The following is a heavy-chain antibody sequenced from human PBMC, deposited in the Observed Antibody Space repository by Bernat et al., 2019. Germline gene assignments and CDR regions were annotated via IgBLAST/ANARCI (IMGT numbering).Heavy chain of an antibody. J-gene: IGHJ4*02. V-gene: IGHV3-33*01. D-gene: IGHD2-21*01. CDR2: IWYDGSNK. CDR3: ARDGYCGGDCYSYDFDY. Sequence: QVQLVESGGGVVQPGRSLRLSCAASGFTFSSYGMHWVRQAPGKGLEWVAVIWYDGSNKYYADSVKGRFTISRDNSKNTLYLQMNSLRAEDTAVYYCARDGYCGGDCYSYDFDYWGQGTLVTVSS. CDR1: GFTFSSYG.